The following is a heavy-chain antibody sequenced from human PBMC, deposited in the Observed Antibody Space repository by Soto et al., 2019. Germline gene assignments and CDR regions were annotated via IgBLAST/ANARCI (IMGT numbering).Heavy chain of an antibody. CDR2: ISYDGSNK. CDR3: AKDDSYGDYVRYFDY. V-gene: IGHV3-30*18. D-gene: IGHD4-17*01. J-gene: IGHJ4*02. CDR1: GFTFSSYG. Sequence: QVQLVESGGGVVQPGRSLRLSCAASGFTFSSYGMHWVRQAPGKGLEWVAVISYDGSNKYYADSVKGRFTISRDNSKNTLSLKMNSLSAEDTAVYYCAKDDSYGDYVRYFDYWGQGTLVTVSS.